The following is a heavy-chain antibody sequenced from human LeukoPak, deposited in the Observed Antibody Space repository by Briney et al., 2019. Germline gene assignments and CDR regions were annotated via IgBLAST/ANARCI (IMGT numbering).Heavy chain of an antibody. D-gene: IGHD3-3*01. Sequence: ASVKVSCKASGYTFTGYYMHWVRQAPGQGLEGMGWINPNSGGTNYAQKFQGRVTMTRDTSISTAYMELSRLRSDDTAVYYCARDLGGIFGVVNTFDYWGQGTLVTVSS. CDR1: GYTFTGYY. CDR3: ARDLGGIFGVVNTFDY. V-gene: IGHV1-2*02. J-gene: IGHJ4*02. CDR2: INPNSGGT.